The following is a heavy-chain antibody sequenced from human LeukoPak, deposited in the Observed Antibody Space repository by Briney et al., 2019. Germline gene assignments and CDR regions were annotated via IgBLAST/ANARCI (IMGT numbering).Heavy chain of an antibody. D-gene: IGHD2-2*01. J-gene: IGHJ5*02. CDR1: GYTFTGYY. V-gene: IGHV1-2*06. Sequence: ASVKVSCKASGYTFTGYYMHWVRQAPGQGLEWMGRINPNSGGTNYAQKFQGRATMTRDTSISTAYMELSRLRSDDTAVYYCARAKKVVPAASYWFDPWGQGTLVTVSS. CDR2: INPNSGGT. CDR3: ARAKKVVPAASYWFDP.